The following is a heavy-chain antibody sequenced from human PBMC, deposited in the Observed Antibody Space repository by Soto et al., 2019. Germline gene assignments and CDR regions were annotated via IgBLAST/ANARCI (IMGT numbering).Heavy chain of an antibody. CDR1: GFTFSSYG. D-gene: IGHD2-15*01. CDR3: AKVAPAWWLPLYYYYGMDV. Sequence: GGSLRLPCAASGFTFSSYGMHWVRQAPGKGLEWVPVISYDGSNKYYADSVKGRFTISRDNSKITLYLQMNSLRAEDTAVYYCAKVAPAWWLPLYYYYGMDVWGQGTTVTVFS. CDR2: ISYDGSNK. J-gene: IGHJ6*02. V-gene: IGHV3-30*18.